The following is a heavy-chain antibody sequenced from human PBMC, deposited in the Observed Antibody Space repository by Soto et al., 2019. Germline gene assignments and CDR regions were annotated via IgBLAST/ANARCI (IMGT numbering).Heavy chain of an antibody. CDR2: ISWNSGSI. CDR3: AKVLSSGWYYVFDY. J-gene: IGHJ4*02. Sequence: GGSLRLSCAASGFTFDDYAMHWVRQAPGKGLEWVSGISWNSGSIGYADSVKGRFTISRDNAKNSLYLQMNSLRAEDTALYYCAKVLSSGWYYVFDYWGQGT. V-gene: IGHV3-9*01. CDR1: GFTFDDYA. D-gene: IGHD6-19*01.